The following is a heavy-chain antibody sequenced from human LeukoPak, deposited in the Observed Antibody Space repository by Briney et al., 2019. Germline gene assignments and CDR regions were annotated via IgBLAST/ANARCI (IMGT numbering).Heavy chain of an antibody. CDR2: ISDDGRRK. CDR1: GFSFISYG. CDR3: AKRPSDYGDYVSYFDY. V-gene: IGHV3-30*18. Sequence: GGSLRLSCAASGFSFISYGMHWVRQAPGKGLEWVGVISDDGRRKDYADSVKGRLNISRDNSKDTLYLQMNSLRAEDTAVYYCAKRPSDYGDYVSYFDYWGQGTLVTVSS. D-gene: IGHD4-17*01. J-gene: IGHJ4*02.